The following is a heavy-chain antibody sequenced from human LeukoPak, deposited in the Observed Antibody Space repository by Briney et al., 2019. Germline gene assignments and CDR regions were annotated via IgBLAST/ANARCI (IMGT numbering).Heavy chain of an antibody. CDR2: ISPRGGGT. Sequence: GGSLRLSCAASGFTFSNHGMNWVRQAPGKGLEWLSGISPRGGGTYYADSVQGRFTISRDDSKNTLSLQMNSLRVEDTAVYYCARDLAWGAFDYWGQGTLVTVPS. V-gene: IGHV3-23*01. CDR3: ARDLAWGAFDY. CDR1: GFTFSNHG. D-gene: IGHD7-27*01. J-gene: IGHJ4*02.